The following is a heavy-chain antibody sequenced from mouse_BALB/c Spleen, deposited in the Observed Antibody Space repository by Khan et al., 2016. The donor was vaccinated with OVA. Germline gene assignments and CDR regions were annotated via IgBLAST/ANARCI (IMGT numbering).Heavy chain of an antibody. V-gene: IGHV2-6-1*01. Sequence: VQLQESGPGLVAPSQSLSITCTISGFSLTHYGVHWIRPPPGTGLEWLVVIWSDGSTTYNSALKSRLTITKDNSKSQVFLQMNSLQTDDTAIYFCARQPYYHYNIMDYWGQGTSVTVSS. J-gene: IGHJ4*01. CDR2: IWSDGST. CDR1: GFSLTHYG. CDR3: ARQPYYHYNIMDY. D-gene: IGHD2-10*01.